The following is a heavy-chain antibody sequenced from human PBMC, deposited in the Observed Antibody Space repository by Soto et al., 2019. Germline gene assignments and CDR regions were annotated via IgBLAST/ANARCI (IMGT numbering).Heavy chain of an antibody. D-gene: IGHD2-2*01. Sequence: GESLKISCKGSGSTFTASWIGWVRQMPGKGLAWMGIMFPGDSTTRYSPSFQGQVTMSADKSISTAYLQWNSLKASDTAIYYCARVVIEYCSSTSCPGDYWGQGTLVTVSS. J-gene: IGHJ4*02. CDR2: MFPGDSTT. V-gene: IGHV5-51*01. CDR3: ARVVIEYCSSTSCPGDY. CDR1: GSTFTASW.